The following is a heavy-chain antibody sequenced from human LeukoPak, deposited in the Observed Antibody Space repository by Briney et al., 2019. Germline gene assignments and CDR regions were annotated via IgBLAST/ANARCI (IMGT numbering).Heavy chain of an antibody. D-gene: IGHD3-10*01. J-gene: IGHJ4*02. CDR1: GFTFSTYG. CDR3: AKDKYYYGSGSDFVY. V-gene: IGHV3-30*18. CDR2: RSYDGIDK. Sequence: GSLRPSCAASGFTFSTYGMHWVRQAPGKGLAWVALRSYDGIDKTYADSVKGGFTISRDNSRDTLYLQMSSLRAEDTAVYYCAKDKYYYGSGSDFVYWGQGALGTVSS.